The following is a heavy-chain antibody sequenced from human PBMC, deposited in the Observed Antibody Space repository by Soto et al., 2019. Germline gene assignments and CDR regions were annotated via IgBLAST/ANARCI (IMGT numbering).Heavy chain of an antibody. CDR2: IYWDDDK. J-gene: IGHJ5*02. D-gene: IGHD3-10*01. V-gene: IGHV2-5*02. Sequence: QITLKESGPTLVRPTQTLTLTCTFSGFSLSTTGVGVGWIRQPPGKALEWLALIYWDDDKRYSPSLKRRLTITQDTSKNEVIRTMTNMDPVDTATYNCAQRLRDYGLGRERANYFEPWGQGTLVTVSS. CDR3: AQRLRDYGLGRERANYFEP. CDR1: GFSLSTTGVG.